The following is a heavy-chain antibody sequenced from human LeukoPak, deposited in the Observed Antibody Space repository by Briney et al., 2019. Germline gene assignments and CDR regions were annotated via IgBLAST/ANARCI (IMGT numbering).Heavy chain of an antibody. V-gene: IGHV4-4*02. Sequence: SGTLSLTCAVSGGSISSSNWWSWVRQPPGKGLEWIGEIYHSGSTNYNPSLKSRVTISVDKSKNQFSLKLSSVTAADAAVYYCARVGWPSRGAGDYWGQGTLVTVSS. CDR2: IYHSGST. D-gene: IGHD1-26*01. CDR1: GGSISSSNW. J-gene: IGHJ4*02. CDR3: ARVGWPSRGAGDY.